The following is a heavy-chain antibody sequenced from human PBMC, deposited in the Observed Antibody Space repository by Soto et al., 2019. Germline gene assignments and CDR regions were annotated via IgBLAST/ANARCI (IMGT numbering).Heavy chain of an antibody. V-gene: IGHV3-30*03. CDR2: ISRDGGTK. J-gene: IGHJ4*02. CDR3: PGEVASGY. Sequence: QVQLVESGGGVVQPGRSLRLSCAASGFTVSSYGMHWVRQAPGEGLEWVAVISRDGGTKYYADSVKGRFTISRDNSRNELCLEMNSLRGDDMAVYYCPGEVASGYWGQGTLVTVSS. D-gene: IGHD2-21*01. CDR1: GFTVSSYG.